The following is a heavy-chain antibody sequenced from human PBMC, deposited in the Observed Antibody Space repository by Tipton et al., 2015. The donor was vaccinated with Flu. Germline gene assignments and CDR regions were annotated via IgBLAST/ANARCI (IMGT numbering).Heavy chain of an antibody. V-gene: IGHV3-53*01. CDR2: IDSGEDT. J-gene: IGHJ4*02. CDR3: ARDTGGCGSGRSCLPRFDY. CDR1: GFAVRNNY. D-gene: IGHD2-15*01. Sequence: QLVQSGGALTQPGGSLRLSCVASGFAVRNNYMTWVRQAPGKGLEWISVIDSGEDTHYADSVKGRFTISRDNSKNTVYLLMNSLRVEDTAVDYCARDTGGCGSGRSCLPRFDYWGQGTLVTVSS.